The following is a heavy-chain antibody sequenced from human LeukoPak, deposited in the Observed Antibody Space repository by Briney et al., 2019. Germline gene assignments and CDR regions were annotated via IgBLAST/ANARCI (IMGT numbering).Heavy chain of an antibody. Sequence: GGSLRLSCAASGFTFSSYWMSGVRQAPGKGLEWVAVISYDGSNKYYADSVKGRFTISRDNSKNTLYLQMNSLRAEDTAVYYCAHSNSGYWGQGTLVTVSS. CDR3: AHSNSGY. CDR2: ISYDGSNK. CDR1: GFTFSSYW. V-gene: IGHV3-30*03. J-gene: IGHJ4*02. D-gene: IGHD4-11*01.